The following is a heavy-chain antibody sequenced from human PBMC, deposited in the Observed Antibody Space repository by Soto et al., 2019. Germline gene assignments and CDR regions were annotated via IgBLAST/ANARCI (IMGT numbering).Heavy chain of an antibody. CDR3: ARYLKVYGSGSYGFMANYYYYGMDV. CDR1: GGTFSSYA. V-gene: IGHV1-69*13. Sequence: SVKVSCKASGGTFSSYAISWVRQAPGQGLEWMGGIIPIFGTANYAQKFQGRVTITADESTSTAYMELSSLRSEDTAVYYCARYLKVYGSGSYGFMANYYYYGMDVWGQGTTVTVSS. D-gene: IGHD3-10*01. J-gene: IGHJ6*02. CDR2: IIPIFGTA.